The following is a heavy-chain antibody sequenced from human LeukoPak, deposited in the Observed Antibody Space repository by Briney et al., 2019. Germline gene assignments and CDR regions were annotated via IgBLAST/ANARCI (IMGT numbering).Heavy chain of an antibody. Sequence: GGSLRLSCAASGFTFSDYYMSWIRQAPGKGLEWVSYISSSGSTIYYADSVKGRFTISRDNAKNSLYLQMNSLRAEDTAVYYCAREGHSYGHKLNLPFDYWGQGTLVTGSP. J-gene: IGHJ4*01. D-gene: IGHD5-18*01. CDR1: GFTFSDYY. CDR3: AREGHSYGHKLNLPFDY. V-gene: IGHV3-11*01. CDR2: ISSSGSTI.